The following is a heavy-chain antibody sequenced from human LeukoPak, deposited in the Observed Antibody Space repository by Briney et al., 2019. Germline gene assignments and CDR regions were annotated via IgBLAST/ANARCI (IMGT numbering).Heavy chain of an antibody. CDR1: GGSISSYY. J-gene: IGHJ4*02. D-gene: IGHD6-19*01. Sequence: SETLSLTCTVSGGSISSYYWSWIRQPAGKGLEWIGRIYTSGSTNYNPSLKSRVTMSVGTSKNQFSLKLSSVTAADTAVYYCARDPYSSGWYAGFDYWGQGTLVTVSS. CDR3: ARDPYSSGWYAGFDY. CDR2: IYTSGST. V-gene: IGHV4-4*07.